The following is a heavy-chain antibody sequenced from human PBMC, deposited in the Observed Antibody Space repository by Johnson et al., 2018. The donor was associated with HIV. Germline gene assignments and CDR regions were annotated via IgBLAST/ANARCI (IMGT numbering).Heavy chain of an antibody. V-gene: IGHV3-11*04. J-gene: IGHJ3*01. D-gene: IGHD6-13*01. CDR3: ARDALQQLVPRGAFNL. CDR2: ISSSGNTI. Sequence: QVQLVESGGGLVKPGGSLRLSCAASGFTFSDYYMSWIRQAPGKGLEWVSYISSSGNTIYYADSVTGRVTISRDNAKKSLYLQMNSLRAEDTAVYYCARDALQQLVPRGAFNLWGQGTMVTVSS. CDR1: GFTFSDYY.